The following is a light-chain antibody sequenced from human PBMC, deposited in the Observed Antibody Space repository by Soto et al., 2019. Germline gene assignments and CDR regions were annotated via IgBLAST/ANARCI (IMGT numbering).Light chain of an antibody. CDR1: QSISSY. CDR2: AAS. J-gene: IGKJ4*01. CDR3: QQFNSFPLT. V-gene: IGKV1-39*01. Sequence: DIQMTHSPSSLSASVGDRVTITFRSSQSISSYLNLYQQKPGKAPKLLMYAASSLQSGVPSRFSVSASGTDFTLTITSLQPEDFATYYGQQFNSFPLTFGGGPKVEI.